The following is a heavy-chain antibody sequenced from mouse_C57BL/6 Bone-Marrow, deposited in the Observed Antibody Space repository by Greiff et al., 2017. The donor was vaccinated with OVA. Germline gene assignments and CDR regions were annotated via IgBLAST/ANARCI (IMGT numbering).Heavy chain of an antibody. D-gene: IGHD1-1*01. CDR3: AGYYGSSQAWFAY. CDR1: GFTFSSYG. CDR2: ISSGGSYT. J-gene: IGHJ3*01. Sequence: EVQGVESGGDLVKPGGSLKLSCAASGFTFSSYGMSWVRQTPDKRLEWVATISSGGSYTYYPDSVKGRFTISRDNAKNTLYLQMSSLKSEDTAMYYCAGYYGSSQAWFAYWGQGTLVTVSA. V-gene: IGHV5-6*01.